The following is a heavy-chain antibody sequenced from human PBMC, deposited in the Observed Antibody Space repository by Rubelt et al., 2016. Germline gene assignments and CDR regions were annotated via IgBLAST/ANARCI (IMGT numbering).Heavy chain of an antibody. V-gene: IGHV1-2*02. J-gene: IGHJ4*02. CDR2: INPNSGGT. D-gene: IGHD3-22*01. CDR1: GYTFTGYY. CDR3: ARFAIGGHSSGYLFDY. Sequence: QVQLVQSGAEVKKPGASVKVSCKASGYTFTGYYMHWVRQAPGQGLEWMGWINPNSGGTNYAPKVQGRVTMTRDTSISTAYMELSRLRSDDTAVYYCARFAIGGHSSGYLFDYWGQGTLVTVSS.